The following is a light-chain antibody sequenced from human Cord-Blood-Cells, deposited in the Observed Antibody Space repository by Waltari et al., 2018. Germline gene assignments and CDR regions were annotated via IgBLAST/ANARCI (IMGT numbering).Light chain of an antibody. CDR1: QSVSSSY. V-gene: IGKV3-20*01. J-gene: IGKJ2*01. Sequence: LSLSPGERATLSCRASQSVSSSYLAWYQQKPGQAPRLLIYGASSRATGIPDRFSGSGSGTDFTLTISRLEPEDFAVYYCQQYGSSFGQGTKLEIK. CDR2: GAS. CDR3: QQYGSS.